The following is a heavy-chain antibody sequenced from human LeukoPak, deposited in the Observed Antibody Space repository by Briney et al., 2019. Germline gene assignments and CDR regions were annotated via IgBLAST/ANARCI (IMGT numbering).Heavy chain of an antibody. J-gene: IGHJ4*02. Sequence: SETLSFTGTGSGDSMNNNYWSWIRPAQGNGLEWIVYIYYSGNTNYNRSLKSRVTISVGTSKNQFSLKLSSLMAADTAVYYYARVDCSTSSCPFDYWGQGTLVTVSS. CDR2: IYYSGNT. CDR3: ARVDCSTSSCPFDY. D-gene: IGHD2-2*01. CDR1: GDSMNNNY. V-gene: IGHV4-59*01.